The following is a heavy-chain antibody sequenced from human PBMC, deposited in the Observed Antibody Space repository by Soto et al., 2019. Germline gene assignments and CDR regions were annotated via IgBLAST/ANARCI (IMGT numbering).Heavy chain of an antibody. V-gene: IGHV4-31*03. J-gene: IGHJ6*02. CDR3: AAYGDYYGMDV. Sequence: QVQLQESGPGLVKPSETLSLTCSVSGGSVTSGSYYWSWIRQHPGKGREWLGYISYTGSTYYNPSLRSRVIISVDPSENQFSLKLTSVTAAATAVYYWAAYGDYYGMDVWGQGTTVTVSS. CDR1: GGSVTSGSYY. CDR2: ISYTGST. D-gene: IGHD4-17*01.